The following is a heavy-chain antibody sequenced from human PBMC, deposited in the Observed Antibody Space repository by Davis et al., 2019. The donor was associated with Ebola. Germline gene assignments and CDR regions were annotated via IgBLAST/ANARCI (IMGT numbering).Heavy chain of an antibody. V-gene: IGHV4-34*01. CDR2: ISHDGGI. CDR1: AGSLSDYS. D-gene: IGHD2-21*01. CDR3: AREHLLFRAAFDI. J-gene: IGHJ3*02. Sequence: PSETLSLTCAISAGSLSDYSWSWFRQSPQMGLAWIGDISHDGGINYNPSLQSRLTISVDKSKNQFSLKLTSVTAADTAVYYCAREHLLFRAAFDIWGQGTMVAVSS.